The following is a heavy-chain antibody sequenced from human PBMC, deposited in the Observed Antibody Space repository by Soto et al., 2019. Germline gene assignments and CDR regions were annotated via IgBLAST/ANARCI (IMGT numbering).Heavy chain of an antibody. CDR1: GFTFSDSG. V-gene: IGHV3-33*01. CDR3: VRSNRYSSPSGWGGGFDY. J-gene: IGHJ4*02. CDR2: IWSDGSDK. D-gene: IGHD6-6*01. Sequence: QVQLVESGGGVVQPGGSLRLSCATSGFTFSDSGMHWVRQAPGKGLEWVAVIWSDGSDKSYADSVEGRFTISRDNSKNTLYFQMDSLRAEDKGVYYCVRSNRYSSPSGWGGGFDYWGQGTLVTVSS.